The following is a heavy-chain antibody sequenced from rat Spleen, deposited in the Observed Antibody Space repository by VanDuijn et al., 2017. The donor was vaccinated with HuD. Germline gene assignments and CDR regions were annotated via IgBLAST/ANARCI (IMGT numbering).Heavy chain of an antibody. J-gene: IGHJ3*01. V-gene: IGHV5S13*01. Sequence: EVQLVESGGDLVQPGRSLKLSCAASGFTFRNYDMAWVRQAPTMGLDGVTSISPSGGATYYRDSVKGRFTVSRDNAKNTLYLQLDSLRSEDTATYYCVRQDTSGYSNWFAYWGQGTLVTVSS. CDR3: VRQDTSGYSNWFAY. CDR2: ISPSGGAT. CDR1: GFTFRNYD. D-gene: IGHD4-3*01.